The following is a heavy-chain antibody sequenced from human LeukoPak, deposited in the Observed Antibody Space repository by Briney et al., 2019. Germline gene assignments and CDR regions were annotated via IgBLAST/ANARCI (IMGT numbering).Heavy chain of an antibody. J-gene: IGHJ5*02. CDR3: ARASYCGGDCYSGWFDP. CDR1: GGTFSSYT. D-gene: IGHD2-21*02. V-gene: IGHV1-69*02. Sequence: GASVKVSCKASGGTFSSYTISWVRQAPGQGLEWMGRIIPILGIANYAQKFQGRVTITADKSTSTAYMELSSLRPEDTAVYYCARASYCGGDCYSGWFDPWGQGTLVTVSS. CDR2: IIPILGIA.